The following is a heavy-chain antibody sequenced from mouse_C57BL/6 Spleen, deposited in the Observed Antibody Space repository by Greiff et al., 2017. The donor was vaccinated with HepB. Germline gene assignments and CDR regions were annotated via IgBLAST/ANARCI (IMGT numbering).Heavy chain of an antibody. Sequence: EVQLQESGGGLVKPGGSLKLSCAASGFTFSDYGMHWVRQAPEKGLEWVAYISSGSSTIYYADTVKGRFTISRDNAKNTLFLQMTSLRSEDTAMYYCARGGSTMVMGNWGQGTLVTVSA. V-gene: IGHV5-17*01. CDR3: ARGGSTMVMGN. CDR2: ISSGSSTI. D-gene: IGHD2-2*01. CDR1: GFTFSDYG. J-gene: IGHJ3*01.